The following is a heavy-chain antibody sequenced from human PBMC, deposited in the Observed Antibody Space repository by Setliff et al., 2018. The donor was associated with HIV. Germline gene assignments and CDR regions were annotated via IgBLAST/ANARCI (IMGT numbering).Heavy chain of an antibody. D-gene: IGHD6-6*01. V-gene: IGHV7-4-1*02. J-gene: IGHJ4*02. CDR2: INTNTGNP. CDR1: GYTFTSYA. Sequence: ASVKVSCKASGYTFTSYAMNWVRQAPEQGLEWMGWINTNTGNPTYAQGFTGRFVFSLDTMSADKSLATAYLQWSSLKASDTGMYFCARASLAARPHFFDSWGQGTLVTVSS. CDR3: ARASLAARPHFFDS.